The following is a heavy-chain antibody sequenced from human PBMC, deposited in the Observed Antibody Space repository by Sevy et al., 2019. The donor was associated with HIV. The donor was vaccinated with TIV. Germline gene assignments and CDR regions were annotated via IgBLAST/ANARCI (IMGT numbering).Heavy chain of an antibody. CDR1: GFSFSSDA. J-gene: IGHJ5*02. CDR3: ARVGGGGYYDPWSGYLEFDP. V-gene: IGHV3-23*01. CDR2: VSASGGST. D-gene: IGHD3-3*01. Sequence: GGSRRLSCVGSGFSFSSDAMSWVRQAPGKGLQWVATVSASGGSTYYADSVRGRFSITRDNSKNTLYVKMNSLRAEDTAVYYCARVGGGGYYDPWSGYLEFDPWGQGTLVTVSS.